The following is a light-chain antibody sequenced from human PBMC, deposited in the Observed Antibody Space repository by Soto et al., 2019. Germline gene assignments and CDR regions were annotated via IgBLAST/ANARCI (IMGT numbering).Light chain of an antibody. J-gene: IGKJ1*01. V-gene: IGKV3-15*01. CDR3: QQYNNWWT. Sequence: EIVMTQSPATLSVSPGERATLSCRASQSVSSYLAWYQQKPGQAPRLLIYGASTRATGIPARFSGSGSGTEFTLTISSLPSEDFAVYYCQQYNNWWTFGQGTKVEIK. CDR1: QSVSSY. CDR2: GAS.